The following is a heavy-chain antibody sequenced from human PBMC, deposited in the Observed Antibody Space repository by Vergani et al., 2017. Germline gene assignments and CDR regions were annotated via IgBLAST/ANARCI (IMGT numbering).Heavy chain of an antibody. J-gene: IGHJ4*02. V-gene: IGHV4-34*01. Sequence: QVQLQQWGAGLLKPSETLSLTCAVYGGSFSGYYWSWIRQPPGKGLEWIGEINHSGSTNYNPSLKSRVTISVDTSKNQFSLKLSSVTAADTAVYYCARGEDSSWLYDYWGQGTLVTVSS. CDR3: ARGEDSSWLYDY. D-gene: IGHD6-13*01. CDR1: GGSFSGYY. CDR2: INHSGST.